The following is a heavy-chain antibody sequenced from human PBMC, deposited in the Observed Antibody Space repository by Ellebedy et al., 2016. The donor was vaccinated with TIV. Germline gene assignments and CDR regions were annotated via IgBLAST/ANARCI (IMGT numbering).Heavy chain of an antibody. V-gene: IGHV3-7*01. J-gene: IGHJ4*02. CDR3: ARRNWYSADY. CDR1: GFTFSNAW. D-gene: IGHD2-21*02. CDR2: INQDGSEE. Sequence: GESLKISCAASGFTFSNAWMSWVRQAPGKGLEWVANINQDGSEEYYVDSVKGRFSISRDNAKNCLYLQMSSLRAEDTALYYCARRNWYSADYWGQGTLVTVSS.